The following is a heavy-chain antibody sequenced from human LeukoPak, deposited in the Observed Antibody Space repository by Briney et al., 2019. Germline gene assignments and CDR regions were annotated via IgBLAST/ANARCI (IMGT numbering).Heavy chain of an antibody. Sequence: ASVKVSCKASGGTFSSYAISWVRQATGQGLEWMGWMNPNTGNRGYAQKFQGRITMTGNTSISTAYMELSSLRSDDTAVYYCARAPLEGSGSALSGDYWGQGTLVTVSS. V-gene: IGHV1-8*02. CDR3: ARAPLEGSGSALSGDY. J-gene: IGHJ4*02. CDR2: MNPNTGNR. D-gene: IGHD3-10*01. CDR1: GGTFSSYA.